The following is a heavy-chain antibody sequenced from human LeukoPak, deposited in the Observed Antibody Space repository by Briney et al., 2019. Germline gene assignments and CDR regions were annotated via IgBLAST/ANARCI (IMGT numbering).Heavy chain of an antibody. CDR2: ISWNSGSI. CDR1: GFTFDDYA. CDR3: AKDGDQLLRYFDY. V-gene: IGHV3-9*01. J-gene: IGHJ4*02. D-gene: IGHD2-2*01. Sequence: PGRSLRLSCAASGFTFDDYAMHWVRQAPGKGLEWVSGISWNSGSIGYADSVKGRFTISRDNAKNSLYLQMNSLRAEDTALYYCAKDGDQLLRYFDYWGQGTLVTVS.